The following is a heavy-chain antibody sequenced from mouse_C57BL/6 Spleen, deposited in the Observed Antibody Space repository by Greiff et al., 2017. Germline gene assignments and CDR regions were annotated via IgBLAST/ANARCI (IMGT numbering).Heavy chain of an antibody. Sequence: QVQLQQSGAELARPGASVKLSCKASGYTFTSYGISWVKQRTGQGLEWIGEIYPRSGNTYYNEKFKGKATLTADKSSSTAYLELRSLTSEDSAVYFCAREEDYYGSSPYYFDDWGQGTTLTVSS. CDR1: GYTFTSYG. CDR2: IYPRSGNT. J-gene: IGHJ2*01. V-gene: IGHV1-81*01. CDR3: AREEDYYGSSPYYFDD. D-gene: IGHD1-1*01.